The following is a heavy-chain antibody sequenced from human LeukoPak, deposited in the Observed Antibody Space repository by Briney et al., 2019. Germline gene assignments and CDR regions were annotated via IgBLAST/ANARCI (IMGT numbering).Heavy chain of an antibody. V-gene: IGHV3-9*01. CDR2: ISWNSGSI. CDR3: AKDIEDYSSGRLNY. CDR1: GFTFDDYA. Sequence: PGRSLRLSCAASGFTFDDYAMHWVRQAPGKGLEWVSGISWNSGSIGYADSVKGRFTISRDNAKNSLYLQMNSLRAEDTALYYCAKDIEDYSSGRLNYWGQGTLVTVPS. J-gene: IGHJ4*02. D-gene: IGHD6-19*01.